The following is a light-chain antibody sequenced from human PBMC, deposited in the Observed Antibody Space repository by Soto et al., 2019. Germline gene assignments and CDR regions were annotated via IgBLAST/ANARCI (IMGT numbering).Light chain of an antibody. CDR1: HSVSSSY. J-gene: IGKJ5*01. CDR2: GAS. Sequence: EIVLTQSPGTLSLYPGERATLSCRASHSVSSSYLAWYQQKPGQAPRLLIYGASSRATGIPDRFSGSGSGTDFTLTISRLEPEDFAVYYCQQYGSSPPITFGQGTRLEIK. CDR3: QQYGSSPPIT. V-gene: IGKV3-20*01.